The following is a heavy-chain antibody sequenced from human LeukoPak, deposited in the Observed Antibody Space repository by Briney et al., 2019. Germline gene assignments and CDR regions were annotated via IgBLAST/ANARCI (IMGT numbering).Heavy chain of an antibody. Sequence: SQTLSLTCAISGDSVSSNSATWNWIRQSPSRGLEWLGRTYYRSKWYKYYAVSVKGRIAINPDTAKNQFSLQLNSVTPEDTAVYYCARGPSYFQHWGQGTLVTVSS. CDR1: GDSVSSNSAT. V-gene: IGHV6-1*01. CDR3: ARGPSYFQH. CDR2: TYYRSKWYK. J-gene: IGHJ1*01.